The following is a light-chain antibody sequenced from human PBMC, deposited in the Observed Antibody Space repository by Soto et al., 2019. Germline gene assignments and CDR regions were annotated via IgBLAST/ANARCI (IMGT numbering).Light chain of an antibody. Sequence: EIVVTQSPGTLSLSPGERATLSCRASQRISNSYLAWYQQKPGQAPRLLLYDASSRATGIPDRVSGSGSGTDFTLTISRLEPEDFAVYYCQQYARPPFAFGQGNKVEIK. CDR2: DAS. CDR3: QQYARPPFA. J-gene: IGKJ2*01. V-gene: IGKV3-20*01. CDR1: QRISNSY.